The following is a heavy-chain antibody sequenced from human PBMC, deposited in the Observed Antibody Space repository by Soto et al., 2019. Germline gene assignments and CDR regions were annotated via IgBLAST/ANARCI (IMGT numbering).Heavy chain of an antibody. V-gene: IGHV1-69*04. CDR2: IIPILGIA. D-gene: IGHD3-10*01. J-gene: IGHJ4*02. Sequence: EASVKVSCKASGGTFSSYTISWVRQAPGQGLEWMGRIIPILGIANYAQKFQGRVTITADKSTSTAYMELSSLRSEDTAVYYCARDPAYGSGSYYSSYFDYWGQGTLVTVSS. CDR3: ARDPAYGSGSYYSSYFDY. CDR1: GGTFSSYT.